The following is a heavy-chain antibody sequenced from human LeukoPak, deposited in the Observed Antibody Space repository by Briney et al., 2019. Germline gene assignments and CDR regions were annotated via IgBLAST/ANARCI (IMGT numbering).Heavy chain of an antibody. CDR3: AREGYSYGYWDPLYYFDY. Sequence: PSQTLSLTCAVSGGSISSGGYSWSWIRQPPGKGLEWIGYIYHSGSTYYNPSLKSRVTISVDRSKNQFSLKLSSVTAADTAVYYCAREGYSYGYWDPLYYFDYWGQGTLVTVSS. D-gene: IGHD5-18*01. J-gene: IGHJ4*02. CDR1: GGSISSGGYS. CDR2: IYHSGST. V-gene: IGHV4-30-2*01.